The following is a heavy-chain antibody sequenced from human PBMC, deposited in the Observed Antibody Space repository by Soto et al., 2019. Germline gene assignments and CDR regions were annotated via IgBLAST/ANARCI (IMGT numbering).Heavy chain of an antibody. CDR3: AKRDNADDLHPHPVDY. J-gene: IGHJ4*01. CDR2: ISGSGGST. D-gene: IGHD1-1*01. Sequence: EVQLLESGGDLEQPGGSLRLSCAASGFTFSRYGMSWVRQAPGKGLEWVSSISGSGGSTQYADSVMGRFTISRDNSKNTLYLQMSSLRGVDTALYYCAKRDNADDLHPHPVDYWGQGTLVTVSS. CDR1: GFTFSRYG. V-gene: IGHV3-23*01.